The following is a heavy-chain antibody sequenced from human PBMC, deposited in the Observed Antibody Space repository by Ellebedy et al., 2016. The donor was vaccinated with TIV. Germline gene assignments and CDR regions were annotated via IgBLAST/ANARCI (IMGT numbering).Heavy chain of an antibody. CDR3: AREDSTNYGSGYDF. CDR2: LNPNNGGI. D-gene: IGHD3-10*01. V-gene: IGHV1-2*02. Sequence: AASVKVSCKASGYSFTGYYMHWVRQAPVHGLEWMGCLNPNNGGISYAQKFQGRVTMTMDTSISTAYMELSRLRSDDTAVYYCAREDSTNYGSGYDFWGQGTLVTVSS. CDR1: GYSFTGYY. J-gene: IGHJ4*02.